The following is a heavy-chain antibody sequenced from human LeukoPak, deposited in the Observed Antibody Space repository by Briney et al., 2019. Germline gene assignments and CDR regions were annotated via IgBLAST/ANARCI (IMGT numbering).Heavy chain of an antibody. Sequence: PGGSLRLSCKVSGFTVSSNYMSWVRQAPGKGLEWVSIIHSVGDTFYADSVKGRFTISRDNSNNMVYLQMNSLTVENTAVYHCARQGTGLDYWGQGTLVTVSS. J-gene: IGHJ4*02. V-gene: IGHV3-53*01. D-gene: IGHD1-1*01. CDR1: GFTVSSNY. CDR2: IHSVGDT. CDR3: ARQGTGLDY.